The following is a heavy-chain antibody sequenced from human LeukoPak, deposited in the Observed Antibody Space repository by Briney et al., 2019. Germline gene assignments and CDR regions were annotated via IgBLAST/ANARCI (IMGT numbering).Heavy chain of an antibody. Sequence: ASVKVSCKASGYTFTDYYIHWVRQAPGQGLEWTGWINPNSGGTNYAQKFQGRVTMTRDTSISTAYMELSRLRSDDTAVYYCARSVGPIIRSSTRCGAFDIWGQGTMVTVSS. CDR1: GYTFTDYY. D-gene: IGHD2-2*01. CDR2: INPNSGGT. CDR3: ARSVGPIIRSSTRCGAFDI. J-gene: IGHJ3*02. V-gene: IGHV1-2*02.